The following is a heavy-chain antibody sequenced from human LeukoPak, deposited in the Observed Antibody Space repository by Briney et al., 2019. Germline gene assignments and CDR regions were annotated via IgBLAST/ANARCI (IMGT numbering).Heavy chain of an antibody. V-gene: IGHV4-30-2*01. CDR1: GGSISSGGYY. D-gene: IGHD6-13*01. J-gene: IGHJ4*02. CDR3: ARALQLGDFDY. CDR2: IYHSGST. Sequence: SETLSLTCTVSGGSISSGGYYWSWIRQPPGKGLEWIGYIYHSGSTYYNPSLKSRVTISVDRSKNQFSLKLSSVTAADTAVYYCARALQLGDFDYWGQGTLVTVSS.